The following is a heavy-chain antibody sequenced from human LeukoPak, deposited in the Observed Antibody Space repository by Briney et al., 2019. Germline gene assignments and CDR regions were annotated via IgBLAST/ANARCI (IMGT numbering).Heavy chain of an antibody. Sequence: PGGSLRLSCAASGFTFSSYAMTWVRQAPGKGLEWVSSISDSGGRTYYADSVKGRCTISRDNSKNTLYLQMNSLRAEDTAVYYCAKGGGGRLIYYYYMDVWGKGTTVTVSS. CDR2: ISDSGGRT. CDR3: AKGGGGRLIYYYYMDV. J-gene: IGHJ6*03. V-gene: IGHV3-23*01. CDR1: GFTFSSYA. D-gene: IGHD3-16*01.